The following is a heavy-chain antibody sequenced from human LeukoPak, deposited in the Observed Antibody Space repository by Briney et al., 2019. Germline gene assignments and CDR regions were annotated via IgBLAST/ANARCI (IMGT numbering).Heavy chain of an antibody. J-gene: IGHJ4*02. V-gene: IGHV4-34*01. Sequence: PSETLSLTCAVYGGSFSGYYWCWIRQPPGKGLEWIGEINHSRSTNYNPSLKSRVTISVDTSKNQFSLKLSSVTAADTAVYYCARERYTARAKHTLDYWGQGTLVTVSS. CDR3: ARERYTARAKHTLDY. CDR1: GGSFSGYY. CDR2: INHSRST. D-gene: IGHD5-18*01.